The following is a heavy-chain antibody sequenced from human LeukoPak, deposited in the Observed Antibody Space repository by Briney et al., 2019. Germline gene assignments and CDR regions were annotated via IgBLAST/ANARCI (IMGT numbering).Heavy chain of an antibody. V-gene: IGHV5-51*01. CDR2: IYPGDSET. D-gene: IGHD1-26*01. CDR1: GYSFSTYW. CDR3: AKYVVGAAGGDP. Sequence: GESPKISCKGSGYSFSTYWIGWVRQSPGKGLEWMGIIYPGDSETKYSPAFQGQVTISADKSNSTAYLEWISLKASDTAMYYCAKYVVGAAGGDPWGQGTLVTV. J-gene: IGHJ5*02.